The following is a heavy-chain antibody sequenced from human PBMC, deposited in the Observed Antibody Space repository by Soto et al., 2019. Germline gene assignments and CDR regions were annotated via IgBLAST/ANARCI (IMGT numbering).Heavy chain of an antibody. V-gene: IGHV1-3*01. J-gene: IGHJ6*02. Sequence: ASVKVSCKASGYTFTSYAMHWVRQAPGQRLEWMGWINAGNGNTKYSQKFQGRVTITRDTSASTAYMELSSLRSEDTAVYYCAGYDGPSYYYGMDVWGQGTTVTSP. D-gene: IGHD5-12*01. CDR3: AGYDGPSYYYGMDV. CDR1: GYTFTSYA. CDR2: INAGNGNT.